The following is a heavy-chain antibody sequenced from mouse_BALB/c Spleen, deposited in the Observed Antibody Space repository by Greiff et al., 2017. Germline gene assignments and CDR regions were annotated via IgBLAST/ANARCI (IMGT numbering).Heavy chain of an antibody. CDR3: ARETTVVAGWYFDV. V-gene: IGHV3-6*02. Sequence: DVKLQESGPGLVKPSQSLSLTCSVTGYSITSGYYWNWIRQFPGNKLEWMGYISYDGSNNYNPSLKNRISITRDTSKNQFFLKLNSVTTEDTATYYCARETTVVAGWYFDVWGAGTTVTVSS. J-gene: IGHJ1*01. CDR2: ISYDGSN. CDR1: GYSITSGYY. D-gene: IGHD1-1*01.